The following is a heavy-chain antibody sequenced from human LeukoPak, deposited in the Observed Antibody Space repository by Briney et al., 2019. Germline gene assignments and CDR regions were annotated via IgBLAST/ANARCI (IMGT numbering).Heavy chain of an antibody. J-gene: IGHJ6*02. Sequence: PGGSLRLSCAASGFTFSSYDMHWVRQATGKGLEWVSAIGTAGDTYYPGSVKGRFTISRENAKNSLYLQMNSLRAGDTAVYYCARSRPPGVYYDFWSGYAYGMDVWGQGTTVTVSS. CDR3: ARSRPPGVYYDFWSGYAYGMDV. CDR2: IGTAGDT. V-gene: IGHV3-13*01. D-gene: IGHD3-3*01. CDR1: GFTFSSYD.